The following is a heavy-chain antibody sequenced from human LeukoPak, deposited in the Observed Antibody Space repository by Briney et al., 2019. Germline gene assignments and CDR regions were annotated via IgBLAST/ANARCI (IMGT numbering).Heavy chain of an antibody. CDR1: GFTFSSYS. J-gene: IGHJ3*02. CDR3: ARDRYSGYDSVGAFDI. V-gene: IGHV3-21*01. CDR2: ISSSSSYI. D-gene: IGHD5-12*01. Sequence: GGSLRLSCAASGFTFSSYSMNWVRQAPGKGLEWVSSISSSSSYIYYADSVKGRFTIPRDNAKNSLYLQMNSLRAEDTAVYYCARDRYSGYDSVGAFDIWGQGTMVTVSS.